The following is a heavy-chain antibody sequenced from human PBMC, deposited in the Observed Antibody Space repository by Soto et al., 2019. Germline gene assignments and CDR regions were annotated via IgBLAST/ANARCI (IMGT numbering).Heavy chain of an antibody. J-gene: IGHJ6*02. CDR1: GFTFSSYA. CDR3: AKATETTETKLYYYYGMDV. V-gene: IGHV3-23*01. D-gene: IGHD4-17*01. Sequence: EVQLLESGGGLVQPGGSLRLSCAASGFTFSSYAMSWVRQAPGKGLEWVSAISGSGRTTYYADSVKGRFTISRDNSKNTLYLQMNSLRAEDTAVYYCAKATETTETKLYYYYGMDVWGQGTTVTVSS. CDR2: ISGSGRTT.